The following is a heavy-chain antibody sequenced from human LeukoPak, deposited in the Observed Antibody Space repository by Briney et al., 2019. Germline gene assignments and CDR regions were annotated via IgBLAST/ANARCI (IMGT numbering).Heavy chain of an antibody. V-gene: IGHV4-39*01. CDR1: GGSISSSSYY. D-gene: IGHD1-26*01. CDR2: IYYSGST. CDR3: ARLSKNIVGAPAYFDY. Sequence: SETLSLTCTVSGGSISSSSYYWGWIRQPPGKGLEWIGSIYYSGSTYYNPSLKSRVTISVDTSKNQFSLKLSSVTAADTAVYYCARLSKNIVGAPAYFDYWGQGTLVTVSS. J-gene: IGHJ4*02.